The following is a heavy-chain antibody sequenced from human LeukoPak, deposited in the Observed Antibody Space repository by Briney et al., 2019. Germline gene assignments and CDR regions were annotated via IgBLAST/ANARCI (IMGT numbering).Heavy chain of an antibody. CDR1: GFTFSSYW. V-gene: IGHV3-7*01. J-gene: IGHJ6*03. Sequence: PGGSLRLSCAASGFTFSSYWMSWVRQAPGKGLEWVANIKQDGSEKYYVDSVKGRFTISRDNAKNSLYLQMNSLRAEDTAVYYCARVKKVLWFGESLPESYYMDVWGKGTTVTISS. CDR2: IKQDGSEK. D-gene: IGHD3-10*01. CDR3: ARVKKVLWFGESLPESYYMDV.